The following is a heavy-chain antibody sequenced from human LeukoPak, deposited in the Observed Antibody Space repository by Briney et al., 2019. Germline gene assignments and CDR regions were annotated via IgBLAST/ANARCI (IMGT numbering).Heavy chain of an antibody. CDR3: ANEEGSNPFDI. J-gene: IGHJ3*02. CDR2: ISGSGGST. V-gene: IGHV3-23*01. Sequence: GGSLRLSCAASGFTFSNYAMNWVRQAPGKGLEWVSAISGSGGSTYYADSVKGRFTVSRDNSKNTLYLQMNSLRAEDTAVYYCANEEGSNPFDIWGQGTMVTVSS. CDR1: GFTFSNYA.